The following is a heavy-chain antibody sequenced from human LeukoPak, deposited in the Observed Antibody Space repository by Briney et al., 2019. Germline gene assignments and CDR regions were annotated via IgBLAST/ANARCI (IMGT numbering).Heavy chain of an antibody. J-gene: IGHJ4*02. V-gene: IGHV4-31*03. CDR2: ISTGGNT. Sequence: SETLSLTCTVSGGSISSGGYYWSWIRQHPGEALEWIGYISTGGNTYYNPSLKSRVIVSVDTSKNQFSLKLSSVTAADTAVYYCARDRGYGDYLNYFDYWGQGTLVTVSS. CDR1: GGSISSGGYY. D-gene: IGHD4-17*01. CDR3: ARDRGYGDYLNYFDY.